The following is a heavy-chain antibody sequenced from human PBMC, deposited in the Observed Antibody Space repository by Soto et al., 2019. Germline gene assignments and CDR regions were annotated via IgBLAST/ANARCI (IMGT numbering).Heavy chain of an antibody. CDR2: INSDGSST. V-gene: IGHV3-74*01. Sequence: GGSLRLSCAASGFTFSSYWMHWVRQAPGKGLVWVSRINSDGSSTSYADSVKGRFTISRDNAKNTLYLQMNSLRAKDTAVYYCARALRYCSSTSCSEYYYYYYGMDVWGQGTTVTVSS. CDR3: ARALRYCSSTSCSEYYYYYYGMDV. D-gene: IGHD2-2*01. J-gene: IGHJ6*02. CDR1: GFTFSSYW.